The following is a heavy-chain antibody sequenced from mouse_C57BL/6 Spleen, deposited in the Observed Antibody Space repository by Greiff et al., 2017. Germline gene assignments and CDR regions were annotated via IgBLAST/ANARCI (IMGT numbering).Heavy chain of an antibody. Sequence: VQLQQSGAELVRPGASVKLSCTASGFNIKADYMPWVKQRPEQGLEWIGWIDPENGDTEYASKFQGKAPITTDPSSNTAYLPLSSLTSEDTAVYYCTLPIYDFGCWGQGTTLTVAS. J-gene: IGHJ2*01. D-gene: IGHD1-3*01. CDR2: IDPENGDT. CDR1: GFNIKADY. CDR3: TLPIYDFGC. V-gene: IGHV14-4*01.